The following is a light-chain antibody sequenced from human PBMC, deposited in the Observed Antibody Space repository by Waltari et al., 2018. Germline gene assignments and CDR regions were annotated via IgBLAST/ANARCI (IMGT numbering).Light chain of an antibody. Sequence: DIVMTQSPDSLAVSLGERATINCKSSQSVVFSSNNKNYLAWYQQKPGQPPKLLFTWASTRESGVPDRFSGSGSGTDFTLTISSLQAEDVAVYYCQQCYTFPYTFGQGTKLEIK. V-gene: IGKV4-1*01. CDR3: QQCYTFPYT. J-gene: IGKJ2*01. CDR1: QSVVFSSNNKNY. CDR2: WAS.